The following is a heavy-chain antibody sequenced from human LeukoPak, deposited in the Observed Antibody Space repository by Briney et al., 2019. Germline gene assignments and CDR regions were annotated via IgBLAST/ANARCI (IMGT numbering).Heavy chain of an antibody. CDR3: ARDLSLYYYGSGSCWFDP. Sequence: ASVKVSCKASGYTFTSYYMHWVRQAPGQGLEWMGIFNPSGGRTTYAQKFQGRVTMTRDTSTSTIYMELSSLRSEDTAVYYCARDLSLYYYGSGSCWFDPWGQGTLVTVSS. J-gene: IGHJ5*02. D-gene: IGHD3-10*01. V-gene: IGHV1-46*01. CDR1: GYTFTSYY. CDR2: FNPSGGRT.